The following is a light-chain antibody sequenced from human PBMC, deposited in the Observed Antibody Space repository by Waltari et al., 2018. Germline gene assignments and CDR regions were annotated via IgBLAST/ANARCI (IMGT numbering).Light chain of an antibody. CDR2: YVN. CDR1: SSDVGAYHS. J-gene: IGLJ2*01. Sequence: QSALTQPASVSGSPGQSITISCTGTSSDVGAYHSVALFQQHPGNAPNLIIFYVNVRPSGISNRFSGSKSGNTASLTISGLQDEDEADYYSSSYTRATTLVFGGGTRVTVL. CDR3: SSYTRATTLV. V-gene: IGLV2-14*03.